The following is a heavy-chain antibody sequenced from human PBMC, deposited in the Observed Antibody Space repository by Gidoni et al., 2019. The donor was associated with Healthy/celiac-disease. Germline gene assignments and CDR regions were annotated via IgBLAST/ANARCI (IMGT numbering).Heavy chain of an antibody. J-gene: IGHJ4*02. CDR2: ISAYNGNT. D-gene: IGHD1-26*01. CDR3: ARGNLDPVGATFSHFDY. CDR1: GYTFTSYG. V-gene: IGHV1-18*01. Sequence: QVQLVQSGAEVKKPGASVKVACKAAGYTFTSYGISGVRQAPGQGLEWMGWISAYNGNTNSAQKLQGRVTMTTDTSTSTAYMELRSLRSDDTAVYYCARGNLDPVGATFSHFDYWGQGTLVTVSS.